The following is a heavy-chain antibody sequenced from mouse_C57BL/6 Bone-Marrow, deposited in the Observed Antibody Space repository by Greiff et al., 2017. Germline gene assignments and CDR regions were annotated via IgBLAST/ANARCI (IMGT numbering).Heavy chain of an antibody. V-gene: IGHV5-6*01. CDR2: ISSDGSYT. CDR3: ARQNLYSHYVGGAMDY. D-gene: IGHD2-5*01. CDR1: GFTFSSDG. Sequence: EVKVVESGGDLAKPGGSLKLTCAASGFTFSSDGMSCVRQTPDNRLEWVATISSDGSYTYYPDSVNGRFTISRDNAKNTLYLQMSSLKSEDTAMYYCARQNLYSHYVGGAMDYWGQGTSVTVSS. J-gene: IGHJ4*01.